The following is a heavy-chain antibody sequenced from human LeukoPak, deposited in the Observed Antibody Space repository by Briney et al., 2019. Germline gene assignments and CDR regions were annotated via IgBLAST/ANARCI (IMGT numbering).Heavy chain of an antibody. J-gene: IGHJ5*02. Sequence: SETLSLTCTVSGGSISSSSYYWGWIRQPPGKGLEWIGNINYGGSGSTYYNPSLKSRVTISVDTPRSQFSLKLNSVTAADTAVYYCARLPTGYPNWFDPWGQGTLVTVSS. CDR3: ARLPTGYPNWFDP. V-gene: IGHV4-39*01. CDR2: INYGGSGST. D-gene: IGHD3-9*01. CDR1: GGSISSSSYY.